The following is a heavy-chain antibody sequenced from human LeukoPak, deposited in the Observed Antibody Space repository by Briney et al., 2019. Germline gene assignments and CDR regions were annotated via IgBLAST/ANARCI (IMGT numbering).Heavy chain of an antibody. Sequence: GGSLRLSCAASGFTFSSFAMNWVRQAPGKGLEWVSIISGSGDTTHYTDSVKGRFTVSRDNSKNTLYLQMNSLRAEDTALYYCAREGVDYYDSSGSDAFDIWGQGTMVTVSS. V-gene: IGHV3-23*01. D-gene: IGHD3-22*01. CDR2: ISGSGDTT. CDR3: AREGVDYYDSSGSDAFDI. CDR1: GFTFSSFA. J-gene: IGHJ3*02.